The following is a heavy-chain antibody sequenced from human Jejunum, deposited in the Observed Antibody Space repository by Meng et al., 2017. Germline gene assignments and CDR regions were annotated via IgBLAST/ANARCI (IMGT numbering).Heavy chain of an antibody. D-gene: IGHD1-26*01. J-gene: IGHJ4*02. Sequence: QVQLQESGPGRLKLSGTLSLTCAVSGGSSSTSDWWRWVRQPPGKGLEWIGEIHHSGSTNYNPSLKSRVTISVDKSKNQFSLKLNSVTAADTAVYYCAREWSGSYRHFDYWGQGTLVTVSS. CDR1: GGSSSTSDW. V-gene: IGHV4-4*02. CDR3: AREWSGSYRHFDY. CDR2: IHHSGST.